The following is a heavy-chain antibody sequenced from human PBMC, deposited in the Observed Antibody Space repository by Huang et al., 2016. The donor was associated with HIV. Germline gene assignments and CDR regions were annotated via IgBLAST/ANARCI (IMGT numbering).Heavy chain of an antibody. CDR1: GGTFSSYA. Sequence: QVQLVQSGAEVKKPGSSVRVSCEASGGTFSSYAINWVRQAPGQGLEGRGVIIPIVGTPNYAQKFQGRVTITADESTSTAYMELSSLRSDDTAVYYCARDRKYDNAWYWFDPWGQGTLVTVSS. D-gene: IGHD1-1*01. J-gene: IGHJ5*02. CDR3: ARDRKYDNAWYWFDP. V-gene: IGHV1-69*01. CDR2: IIPIVGTP.